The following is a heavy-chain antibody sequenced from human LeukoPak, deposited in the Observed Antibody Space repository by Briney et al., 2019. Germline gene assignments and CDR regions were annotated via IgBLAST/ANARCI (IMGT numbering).Heavy chain of an antibody. V-gene: IGHV1-69*10. CDR2: FIPVLGTA. Sequence: SVKVSCKASGGTFSSYAISWVRQAPGQGLEWMGVFIPVLGTANSTQNFQDRVSITADISTHTVYMELSSLKSEDTAVYFCAGIPVFGVVLHQEPVWGKGTTVTVSS. CDR3: AGIPVFGVVLHQEPV. CDR1: GGTFSSYA. D-gene: IGHD2-8*01. J-gene: IGHJ6*04.